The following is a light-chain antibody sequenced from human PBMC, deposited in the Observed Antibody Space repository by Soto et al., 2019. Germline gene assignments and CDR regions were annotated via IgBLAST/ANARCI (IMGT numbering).Light chain of an antibody. Sequence: QSALTQPRSVSGSPGQSLTISCAGTSSDVGGYNYVSWYQHHPGKAPKLMIYDVTKRPSSVPDRFSGSKSGNTASLTISGLQSEDEADYYCCSYAGRYTFVFGTGTKLTVL. CDR2: DVT. CDR1: SSDVGGYNY. V-gene: IGLV2-11*01. J-gene: IGLJ1*01. CDR3: CSYAGRYTFV.